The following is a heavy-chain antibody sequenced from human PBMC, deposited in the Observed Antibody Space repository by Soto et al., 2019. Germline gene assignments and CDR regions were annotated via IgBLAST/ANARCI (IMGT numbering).Heavy chain of an antibody. CDR3: ASLEYSCGYY. D-gene: IGHD5-18*01. CDR2: ISYDGSGK. CDR1: GFRFSNYG. V-gene: IGHV3-30*03. J-gene: IGHJ4*02. Sequence: GGSLRLSCAASGFRFSNYGMHWVRQAPGKGLEWVAAISYDGSGKYYADYVKGRFTISRENSKNTLYLQMNSLRAEDTAVYYCASLEYSCGYYCGQGTQVTVFS.